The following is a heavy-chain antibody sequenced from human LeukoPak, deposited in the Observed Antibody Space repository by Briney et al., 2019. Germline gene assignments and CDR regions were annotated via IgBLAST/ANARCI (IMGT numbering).Heavy chain of an antibody. CDR2: IYYDGTT. Sequence: PSETLSLTCTVSGVSISTYYWSWTRQPPGKKLQWIGYIYYDGTTNYNPSLKSRVTISVDTSNNQFSLNLSSVTAADTAIYYCARHDLCWAIRGFDYWGQGTLVTVSS. J-gene: IGHJ4*02. D-gene: IGHD3-16*01. V-gene: IGHV4-59*08. CDR1: GVSISTYY. CDR3: ARHDLCWAIRGFDY.